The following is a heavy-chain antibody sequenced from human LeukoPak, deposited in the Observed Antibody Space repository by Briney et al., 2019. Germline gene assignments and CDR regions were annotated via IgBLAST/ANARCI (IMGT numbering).Heavy chain of an antibody. CDR3: ARANFLYCSSTTCLFDY. V-gene: IGHV1-2*02. D-gene: IGHD2-2*01. Sequence: ASVKVSCKASGYTFTDYYMHWVRQAPGQGFEWMGWINPNGGDTNYAQKFQGRVTMTRATSISTAHMELSRLRSDDTAVYYCARANFLYCSSTTCLFDYWGQGTLVIVSS. CDR2: INPNGGDT. J-gene: IGHJ4*02. CDR1: GYTFTDYY.